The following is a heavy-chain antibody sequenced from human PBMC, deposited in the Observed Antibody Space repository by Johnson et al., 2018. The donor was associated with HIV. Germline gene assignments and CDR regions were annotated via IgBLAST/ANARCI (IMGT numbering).Heavy chain of an antibody. V-gene: IGHV3-30*02. J-gene: IGHJ3*02. Sequence: FIRYDGSSRYYANSVKGRFTISRDNSKSTLYLQMNSLRPEDTAVYYCVKGDEVVAATSGFDIWGQGIMVIVS. CDR2: IRYDGSSR. D-gene: IGHD2-15*01. CDR3: VKGDEVVAATSGFDI.